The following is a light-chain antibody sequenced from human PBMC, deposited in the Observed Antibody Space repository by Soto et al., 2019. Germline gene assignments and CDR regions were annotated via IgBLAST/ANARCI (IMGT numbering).Light chain of an antibody. CDR3: KQYNNWWT. CDR2: GAS. Sequence: VVMTQSPGTLSVSPVEVVTLSCRASQGVSSSLAWYQQKPGQAPRLLIYGASTRATGIPARFSGSGSGAEFTLTISSLQSEDFAVYYCKQYNNWWTCGQGTKGAIK. CDR1: QGVSSS. V-gene: IGKV3-15*01. J-gene: IGKJ1*01.